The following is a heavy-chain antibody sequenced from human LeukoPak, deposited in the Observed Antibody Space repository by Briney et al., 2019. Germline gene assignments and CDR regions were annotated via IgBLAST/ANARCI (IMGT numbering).Heavy chain of an antibody. V-gene: IGHV3-9*01. CDR1: GFTFDDYA. Sequence: PGGSLRLSCAASGFTFDDYAMHWVRQAPGKGLEWVSGISWNSGSIGYADSVKGRFTISRDNAKNSLYLQMNSLRAEDTAVYYCARDEEYDFWSGYYHPYYFDYWGQGTLVTVSS. CDR2: ISWNSGSI. CDR3: ARDEEYDFWSGYYHPYYFDY. D-gene: IGHD3-3*01. J-gene: IGHJ4*02.